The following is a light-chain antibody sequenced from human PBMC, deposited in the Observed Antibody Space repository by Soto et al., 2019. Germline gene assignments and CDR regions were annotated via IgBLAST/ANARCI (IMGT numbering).Light chain of an antibody. Sequence: DIQITQSPSTLSASVGGRVTITCRASQSIRSWLAWYQQKPGKAPKVLIYDASSLESGVPSRFSGSGSGTEFTLTISSLQPDDFATYYCQHNNGYSWTFGQGTKVDIK. J-gene: IGKJ1*01. CDR1: QSIRSW. CDR2: DAS. CDR3: QHNNGYSWT. V-gene: IGKV1-5*01.